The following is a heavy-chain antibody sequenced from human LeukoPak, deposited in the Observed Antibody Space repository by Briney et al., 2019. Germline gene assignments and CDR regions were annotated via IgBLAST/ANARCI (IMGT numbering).Heavy chain of an antibody. V-gene: IGHV3-73*01. Sequence: GGSLRLSCAASGFTFSGSAMHWVRQASRKGLEWVGRIRSKANSYATAYAASVKGRFTISRDDSKNTAYLQMNSLKTEDTAVYYCTTGTHFDYWGQGTLVTVSS. D-gene: IGHD1-1*01. CDR2: IRSKANSYAT. CDR3: TTGTHFDY. CDR1: GFTFSGSA. J-gene: IGHJ4*02.